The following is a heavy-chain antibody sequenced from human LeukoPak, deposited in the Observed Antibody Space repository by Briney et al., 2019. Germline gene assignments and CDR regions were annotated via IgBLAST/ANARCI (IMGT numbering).Heavy chain of an antibody. V-gene: IGHV4-34*01. Sequence: SETLSLTCAVYGGSFSGYYWSWIRQPPGKGLEWIGEINHSGSTNYNPSLKSRVTISVDTSKNQFSLKLSSVTAADTAVYYCARGFGSGSYYYYYYYMYVWGKGTTVTVSS. D-gene: IGHD1-26*01. CDR1: GGSFSGYY. CDR3: ARGFGSGSYYYYYYYMYV. J-gene: IGHJ6*03. CDR2: INHSGST.